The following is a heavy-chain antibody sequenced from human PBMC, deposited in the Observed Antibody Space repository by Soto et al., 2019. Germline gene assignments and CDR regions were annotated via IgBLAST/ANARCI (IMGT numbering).Heavy chain of an antibody. CDR2: IYWNDVK. CDR3: AHSAFYTSTWFYFDY. J-gene: IGHJ4*02. Sequence: QITLKESGPTLVKPPQTLTLTCTFSGFSLSTSGVGVGLIRQPPGKALEWLALIYWNDVKRYSPSLNSRLTITKDTSKNQVVLTMTNLDTVYTATYYCAHSAFYTSTWFYFDYWGQGTLVTVSS. V-gene: IGHV2-5*01. CDR1: GFSLSTSGVG. D-gene: IGHD6-13*01.